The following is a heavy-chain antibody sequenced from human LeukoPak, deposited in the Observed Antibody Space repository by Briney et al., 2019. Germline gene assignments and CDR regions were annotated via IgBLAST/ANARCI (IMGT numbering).Heavy chain of an antibody. J-gene: IGHJ4*02. CDR2: IYHSGST. D-gene: IGHD2-2*01. Sequence: SETLSLTCTVSGGSISSSSYYGGWIRQPPGKGLEWIASIYHSGSTFYNRSLKSRVTISVDTSKNQFSLKLTSVTAADTAVYYCARVGYCIGTTCYAPRYWGQGTLVTVSS. CDR3: ARVGYCIGTTCYAPRY. V-gene: IGHV4-39*07. CDR1: GGSISSSSYY.